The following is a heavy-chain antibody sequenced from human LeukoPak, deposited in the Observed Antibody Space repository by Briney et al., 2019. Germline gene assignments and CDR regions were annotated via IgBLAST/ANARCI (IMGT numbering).Heavy chain of an antibody. CDR1: GGTFNSYA. Sequence: SVKVSCKASGGTFNSYAVNWVRQAPGQGLEWMGGSIPMFGTTNFAPEFQGRVTITADEFTSTAYMELTSLKSEDTAVYYCARGTTVTTAVLVPNDAFDIWGQGTMVTVSS. J-gene: IGHJ3*02. CDR2: SIPMFGTT. CDR3: ARGTTVTTAVLVPNDAFDI. V-gene: IGHV1-69*13. D-gene: IGHD4-17*01.